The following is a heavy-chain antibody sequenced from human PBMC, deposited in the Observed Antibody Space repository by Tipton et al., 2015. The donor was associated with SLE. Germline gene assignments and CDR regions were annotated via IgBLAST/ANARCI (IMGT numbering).Heavy chain of an antibody. CDR2: IYVGGDT. J-gene: IGHJ4*02. V-gene: IGHV3-23*03. Sequence: SLRLSCAASGFTFSSYAMCWVRQAKGKGLEWVSVIYVGGDTYYGDFVKGLFTISRDNSKNTLYLQMNSPRAEDTAVYYWASSLLKVFAGFDYWGQGTLVTVSS. CDR1: GFTFSSYA. CDR3: ASSLLKVFAGFDY.